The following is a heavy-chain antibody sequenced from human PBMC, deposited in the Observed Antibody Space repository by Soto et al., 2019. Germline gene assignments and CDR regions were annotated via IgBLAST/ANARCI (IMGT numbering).Heavy chain of an antibody. CDR3: ARGGAYCGGDCYPLVAFDI. J-gene: IGHJ3*02. Sequence: PSETLSLTCTVSGGSISSYYWSWIRQPPGKGLEWIGYIYYSGSTNYNPSLKSRVTISVDTSKNQFSLKLSSVTAADTAVYYCARGGAYCGGDCYPLVAFDIWGQGTMVTV. V-gene: IGHV4-59*01. CDR1: GGSISSYY. D-gene: IGHD2-21*02. CDR2: IYYSGST.